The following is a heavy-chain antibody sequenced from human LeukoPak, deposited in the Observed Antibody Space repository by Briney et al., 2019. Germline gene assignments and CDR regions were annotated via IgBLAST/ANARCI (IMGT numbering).Heavy chain of an antibody. Sequence: GGSLRLSCAASGFTFSNAWMSWVRQAPGKGLEWVGRIKSKTDGGTTDYAAPVKGRFTISRDDSKNTLYLQMNSLKTEDTAVYYCTTFMITFGGVIVPWGQGTMVTVSS. V-gene: IGHV3-15*01. CDR1: GFTFSNAW. CDR3: TTFMITFGGVIVP. D-gene: IGHD3-16*02. CDR2: IKSKTDGGTT. J-gene: IGHJ3*01.